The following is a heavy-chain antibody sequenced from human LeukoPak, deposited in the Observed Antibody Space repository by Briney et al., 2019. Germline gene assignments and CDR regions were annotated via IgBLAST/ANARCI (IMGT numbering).Heavy chain of an antibody. CDR2: INPNSGGT. CDR3: ATAIGIAAPYYYYYYMDV. V-gene: IGHV1-2*02. Sequence: ASVKVSCKASGYTFTGYYMHWVRQAPGQGLEWMGWINPNSGGTNYAQKFQGRVTTTRDTSISTAYMELSRLRSDDTAVYYCATAIGIAAPYYYYYYMDVWGKGTTVAVSS. CDR1: GYTFTGYY. J-gene: IGHJ6*03. D-gene: IGHD6-6*01.